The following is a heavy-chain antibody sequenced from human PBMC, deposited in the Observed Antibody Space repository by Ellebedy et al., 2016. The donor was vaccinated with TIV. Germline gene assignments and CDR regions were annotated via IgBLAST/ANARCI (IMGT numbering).Heavy chain of an antibody. CDR1: GFTFSSYA. CDR3: ARDYYGSGSYQDY. D-gene: IGHD3-10*01. J-gene: IGHJ4*02. Sequence: PGGSLRLSCAASGFTFSSYAMHWVRQAPGKGLEWVAVISYDGYNKYYADSVKGRFTISRDNSKNTLYLQMNSLIAEDTAVYYCARDYYGSGSYQDYWGQGTLVTVSS. V-gene: IGHV3-30-3*01. CDR2: ISYDGYNK.